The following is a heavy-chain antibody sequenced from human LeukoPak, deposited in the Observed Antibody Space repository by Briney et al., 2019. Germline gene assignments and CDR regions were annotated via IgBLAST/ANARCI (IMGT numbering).Heavy chain of an antibody. CDR2: IYYSGST. J-gene: IGHJ4*02. CDR3: ARHPKQQDSWRFDY. Sequence: SETLSLTCTVSGGSISTSDYSWSWIRQPPGKGLEWIGSIYYSGSTYYNPSLKSRVTISVDTSKNQFSLRLSSVTAADTAVYYCARHPKQQDSWRFDYWGQGTLVTVSS. CDR1: GGSISTSDYS. D-gene: IGHD4-11*01. V-gene: IGHV4-39*01.